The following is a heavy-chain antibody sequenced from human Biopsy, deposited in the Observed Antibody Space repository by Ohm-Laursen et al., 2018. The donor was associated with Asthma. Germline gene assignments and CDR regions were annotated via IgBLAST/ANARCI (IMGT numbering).Heavy chain of an antibody. J-gene: IGHJ6*02. Sequence: SQTRSLTCTVAGGSISSGGYYWSWIRQHPGKGLKWIGYIYYSGSTYYNPYLKSRVTISVDTSKNQFSLKLSSVTAADTAVYYCARVPHYDILTGFTLRYYYGMDVWGQGTTVTVSS. V-gene: IGHV4-31*03. CDR3: ARVPHYDILTGFTLRYYYGMDV. CDR2: IYYSGST. D-gene: IGHD3-9*01. CDR1: GGSISSGGYY.